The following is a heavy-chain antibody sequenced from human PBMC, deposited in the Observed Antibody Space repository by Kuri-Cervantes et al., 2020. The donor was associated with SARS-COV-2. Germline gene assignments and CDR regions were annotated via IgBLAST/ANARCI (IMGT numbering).Heavy chain of an antibody. D-gene: IGHD3-22*01. V-gene: IGHV3-7*01. CDR1: GFTFSSYW. J-gene: IGHJ3*02. CDR3: ARGPYITMIVVVTAHHDAFDI. Sequence: GGSLRLSCAASGFTFSSYWMSWVRQAPGKGLEWVANIKQDGSEKYYVDSVKGRFTISRDNAKNSLYLQMNSLRAEDTAVYYCARGPYITMIVVVTAHHDAFDIWGQGTMVTVSS. CDR2: IKQDGSEK.